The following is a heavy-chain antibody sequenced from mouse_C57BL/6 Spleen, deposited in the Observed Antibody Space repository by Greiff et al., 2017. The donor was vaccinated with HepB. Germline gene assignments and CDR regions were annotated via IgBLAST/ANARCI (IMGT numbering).Heavy chain of an antibody. Sequence: VKLQESDAELVKPGASVKISCKVSGYTFTDHTIHWMKQRPEQGLEWIGYIYPRDGSTKYNEKFKGKATLTADKSSSTAYMQLNSLTSEDSAVYFCARDDGYPYYFDYWGQGTTLTVSS. CDR3: ARDDGYPYYFDY. D-gene: IGHD2-3*01. CDR2: IYPRDGST. J-gene: IGHJ2*01. CDR1: GYTFTDHT. V-gene: IGHV1-78*01.